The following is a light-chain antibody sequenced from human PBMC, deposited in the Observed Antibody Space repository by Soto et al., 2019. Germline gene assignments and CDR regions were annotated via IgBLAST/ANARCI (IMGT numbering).Light chain of an antibody. V-gene: IGKV3-20*01. J-gene: IGKJ3*01. CDR1: QSISSSN. CDR3: QHYGSSPPFT. Sequence: EVVLTQSPGTLSLSPGERATLSCRASQSISSSNLAWYQQKPGQAPRLLIYAASAMVTGIPDRFSGSGSGTDFPLTISRLEPEDFAVYYCQHYGSSPPFTFGPGTKVDIK. CDR2: AAS.